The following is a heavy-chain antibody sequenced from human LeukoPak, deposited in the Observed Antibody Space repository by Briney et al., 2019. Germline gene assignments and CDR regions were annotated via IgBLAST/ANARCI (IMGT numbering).Heavy chain of an antibody. Sequence: PGGSLRLSCAASGFTFSSYSMNWVRQAPGKGLEWVSSISSSSSYIYYADSVKGRFTISRDNAKNSLYLQMNSLRAEDTAVYYCARAQSVGVLRFLEWLTEYYFDYWGQGTLVTVSS. CDR1: GFTFSSYS. CDR3: ARAQSVGVLRFLEWLTEYYFDY. CDR2: ISSSSSYI. J-gene: IGHJ4*02. V-gene: IGHV3-21*04. D-gene: IGHD3-3*01.